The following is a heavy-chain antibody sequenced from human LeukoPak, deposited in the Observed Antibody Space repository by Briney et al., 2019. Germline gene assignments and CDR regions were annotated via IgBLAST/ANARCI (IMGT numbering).Heavy chain of an antibody. V-gene: IGHV1-18*01. CDR1: GYTFTSYG. D-gene: IGHD6-13*01. CDR3: ARGQQLHADIQLNLDY. CDR2: ISAYNGNT. Sequence: GASVKVSCKASGYTFTSYGISWVRQAPGQGLEWMGWISAYNGNTNYVQKLQGRVTMTTDTSTSTAYMELRSLRSDDTAVYYCARGQQLHADIQLNLDYWGQGTLVTVSS. J-gene: IGHJ4*02.